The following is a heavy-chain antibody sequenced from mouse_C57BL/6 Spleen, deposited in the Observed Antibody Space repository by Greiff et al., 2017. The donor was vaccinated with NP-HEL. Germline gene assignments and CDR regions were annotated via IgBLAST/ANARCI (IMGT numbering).Heavy chain of an antibody. J-gene: IGHJ4*01. Sequence: VQLQQSGPELVKPGASVQISCKASGYAFSSSWMNWVKQRPGKGLEWIGRIYPGDGDTNYNGKFKGKATLTADKSSSTAYMQLSSLTSEDSAVYFCATPTVVAPYAMDYWGQGTSVTVSS. V-gene: IGHV1-82*01. CDR1: GYAFSSSW. CDR3: ATPTVVAPYAMDY. D-gene: IGHD1-1*01. CDR2: IYPGDGDT.